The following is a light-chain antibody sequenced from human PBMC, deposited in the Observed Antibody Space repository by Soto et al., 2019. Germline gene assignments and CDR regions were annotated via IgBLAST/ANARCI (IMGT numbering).Light chain of an antibody. J-gene: IGKJ2*01. CDR2: DAS. V-gene: IGKV3-20*01. CDR1: QRISNSY. CDR3: QQYARPPYA. Sequence: EIVLTQSPGTLCLSPGERATLSCRASQRISNSYLAWYQQKPGQAPRLLLYDASSRATGIPDRVSGSGSGTDFTLTISRLEPEDFAVYYCQQYARPPYAFGQGTKVDIK.